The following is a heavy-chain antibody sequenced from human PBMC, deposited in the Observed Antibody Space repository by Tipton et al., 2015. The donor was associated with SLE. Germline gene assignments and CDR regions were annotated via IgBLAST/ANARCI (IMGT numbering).Heavy chain of an antibody. CDR3: ARAEEYYGSGNWFDP. V-gene: IGHV4-59*12. CDR2: IYYSGST. D-gene: IGHD3-10*01. CDR1: GGSISSYY. J-gene: IGHJ5*02. Sequence: TLSLTCTVSGGSISSYYWSWIRQPPGKGLEWIGYIYYSGSTNYNPSLKSRVTISVDTSKNQFSLKPSSVTAADTAVYYCARAEEYYGSGNWFDPWGQGTLVTVSS.